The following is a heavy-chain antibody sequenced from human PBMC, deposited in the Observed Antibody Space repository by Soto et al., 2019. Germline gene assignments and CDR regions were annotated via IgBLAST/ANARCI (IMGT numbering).Heavy chain of an antibody. CDR1: GYTFTDYY. J-gene: IGHJ4*02. CDR2: INPNSGGT. V-gene: IGHV1-2*04. CDR3: ARDWGHYYGSGSFPSPHPSDI. Sequence: QVQLVQSGAEVKKPGASVKVSCKASGYTFTDYYLHWVRQAPGQGLEWMGWINPNSGGTHSAQKFQGWVTMTRDTSITTVYMELYNLTSDDTAMYFCARDWGHYYGSGSFPSPHPSDIWGQGTLVTVSS. D-gene: IGHD3-10*01.